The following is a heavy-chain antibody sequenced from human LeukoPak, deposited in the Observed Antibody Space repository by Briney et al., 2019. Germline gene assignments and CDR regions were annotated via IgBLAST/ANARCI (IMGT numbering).Heavy chain of an antibody. J-gene: IGHJ4*02. CDR3: ARDPSNSSGYHAHFDS. Sequence: ASVKVSCKASGYTFTQHGISWVRQAPEQGLEWMGWISCYNGDTIYAQNVQGRVTMTTDASTRTVYIELRNLGSDDTAIYYCARDPSNSSGYHAHFDSWGQGTLVTVSS. D-gene: IGHD3-22*01. V-gene: IGHV1-18*01. CDR1: GYTFTQHG. CDR2: ISCYNGDT.